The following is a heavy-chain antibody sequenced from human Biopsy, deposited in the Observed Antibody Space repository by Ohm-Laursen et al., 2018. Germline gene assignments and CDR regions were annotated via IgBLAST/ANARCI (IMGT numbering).Heavy chain of an antibody. Sequence: SVTASCKASGGTFINYAISWVRQAPGQGLEWMGGIIPMFGTANYAQLFQGRVTITADESTSTPYMELSSLTTEDTAIYYCARGPHSGSHSCFDYWGRGTLVTVSS. CDR2: IIPMFGTA. J-gene: IGHJ4*02. CDR1: GGTFINYA. CDR3: ARGPHSGSHSCFDY. D-gene: IGHD1-26*01. V-gene: IGHV1-69*13.